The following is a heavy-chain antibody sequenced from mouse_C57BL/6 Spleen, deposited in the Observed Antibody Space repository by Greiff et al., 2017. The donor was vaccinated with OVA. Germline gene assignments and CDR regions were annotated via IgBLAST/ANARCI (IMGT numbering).Heavy chain of an antibody. CDR3: TRGTYYTRRNYYAG. J-gene: IGHJ2*01. V-gene: IGHV1-50*01. CDR2: IDPSASYT. CDR1: GYTFTSYW. Sequence: QVQLQQPGAELVKPGASVKLSCKASGYTFTSYWMQWVKQRPGPGLEWIGEIDPSASYTNYNQKFKGKATLTVDTSSSTAYMQLSSLTSEDSAVYYCTRGTYYTRRNYYAGWGQGTTLTDST. D-gene: IGHD2-12*01.